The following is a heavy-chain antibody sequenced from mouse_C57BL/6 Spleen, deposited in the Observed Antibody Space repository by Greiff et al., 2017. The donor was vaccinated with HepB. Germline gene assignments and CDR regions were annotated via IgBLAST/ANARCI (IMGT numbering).Heavy chain of an antibody. V-gene: IGHV5-4*03. J-gene: IGHJ2*01. CDR3: ARGGTTVVAPYYFDY. D-gene: IGHD1-1*01. Sequence: EVKLMESGGGLVKPGGSLKLSCAASGFTFSSYAMSWVRQTPEKRLEWVATISDGGSYTYYPDNVKGRFTISRDNAKNNLYLQMSHLKSEDTAMYYCARGGTTVVAPYYFDYWGQGTTLTVSS. CDR1: GFTFSSYA. CDR2: ISDGGSYT.